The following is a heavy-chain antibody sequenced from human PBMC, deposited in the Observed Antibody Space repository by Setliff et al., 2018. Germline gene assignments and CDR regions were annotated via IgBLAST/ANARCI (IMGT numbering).Heavy chain of an antibody. CDR3: ARELRNGRDAFDI. V-gene: IGHV1-69*13. Sequence: SVKVSCKASGGTFSSYAISWVRQAPGQGLEWMGGIIPIFGTASYAQKFQGRVTITADESTSTAYMELSSLRSEDTAVYYCARELRNGRDAFDIWGQGTMVTVSS. D-gene: IGHD1-1*01. J-gene: IGHJ3*02. CDR1: GGTFSSYA. CDR2: IIPIFGTA.